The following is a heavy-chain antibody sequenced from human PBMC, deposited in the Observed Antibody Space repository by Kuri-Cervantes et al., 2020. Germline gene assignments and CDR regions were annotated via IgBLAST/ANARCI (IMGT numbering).Heavy chain of an antibody. CDR2: IYYSGST. D-gene: IGHD3-22*01. CDR3: ATPASGYYSGGYYYGMDV. V-gene: IGHV4-39*01. J-gene: IGHJ6*02. CDR1: GGSISSSSYY. Sequence: SETLFLTCTVSGGSISSSSYYWGWIRQPPGKGLEWIGSIYYSGSTYYNPSLKSRVTISVDTSKNQFSLKLSSVTAADTAVYYCATPASGYYSGGYYYGMDVWGQGTTVTVSS.